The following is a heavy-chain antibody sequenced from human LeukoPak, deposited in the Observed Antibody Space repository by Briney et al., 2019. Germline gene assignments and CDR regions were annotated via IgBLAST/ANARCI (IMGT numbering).Heavy chain of an antibody. CDR2: INPNSGDT. CDR1: GYTFTGYH. D-gene: IGHD2-2*01. Sequence: ASVKVSCKAYGYTFTGYHMHWVRQAPGQGLEWMGRINPNSGDTNYAQKFQGRVTMTRDTSISTAYMELSRLRSDDTAVYYCARDYCSSTSCLFDYWGQGTLVTVSS. V-gene: IGHV1-2*06. CDR3: ARDYCSSTSCLFDY. J-gene: IGHJ4*02.